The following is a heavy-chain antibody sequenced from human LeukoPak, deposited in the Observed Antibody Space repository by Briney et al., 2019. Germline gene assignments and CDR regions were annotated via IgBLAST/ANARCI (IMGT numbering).Heavy chain of an antibody. CDR3: AKDLWKYSSSSFDY. CDR2: VKQGGREK. D-gene: IGHD6-6*01. CDR1: GFSFSEYW. Sequence: GGSLRLSCEGSGFSFSEYWMSWVRQAPGKGLEWVASVKQGGREKYYVDSVKGRFTISRDNSKNTLYLHMNSLRAEDTALYYCAKDLWKYSSSSFDYWGQGTLVTVSS. V-gene: IGHV3-7*01. J-gene: IGHJ4*02.